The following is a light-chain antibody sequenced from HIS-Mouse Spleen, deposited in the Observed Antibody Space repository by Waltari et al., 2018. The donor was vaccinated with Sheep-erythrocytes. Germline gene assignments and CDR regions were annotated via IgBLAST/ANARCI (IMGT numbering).Light chain of an antibody. CDR2: DVS. Sequence: TGTSSDVGGYNYVSWYQQHPGKAPKLMIYDVSKRPSGVPDRFSGSKSGNTASLTISGLQAEDEADYYCCSYAGSYNYVFGTGTKVTVL. J-gene: IGLJ1*01. CDR1: SSDVGGYNY. CDR3: CSYAGSYNYV. V-gene: IGLV2-11*01.